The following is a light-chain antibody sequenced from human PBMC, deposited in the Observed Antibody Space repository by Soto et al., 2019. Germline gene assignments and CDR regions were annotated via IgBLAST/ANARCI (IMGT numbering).Light chain of an antibody. CDR2: DDS. Sequence: LTQPPSVSVAPGQTARITCGGNKIGSKSVHWYRQKPGQAPVLVVYDDSDRPSGIPERFSGSNSGNTATLTISRVEAGDEADYYCQVWDSGTDYLSYVFGTGTKVNV. V-gene: IGLV3-21*02. J-gene: IGLJ1*01. CDR1: KIGSKS. CDR3: QVWDSGTDYLSYV.